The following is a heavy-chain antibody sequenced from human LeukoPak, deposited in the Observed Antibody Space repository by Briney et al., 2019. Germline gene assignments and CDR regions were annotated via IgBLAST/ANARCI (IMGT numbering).Heavy chain of an antibody. CDR3: ARARSGWYLAIQH. V-gene: IGHV4-4*02. CDR2: ILHTGPT. J-gene: IGHJ1*01. CDR1: GVSITDNW. Sequence: PSETLSLTCAVSGVSITDNWWSWVRQPPGKGLEWIGEILHTGPTNFNPSLKSRVTISMDKSKNQFSLKLSSVTAADTAVYYCARARSGWYLAIQHWGQGTLVTVSS. D-gene: IGHD6-19*01.